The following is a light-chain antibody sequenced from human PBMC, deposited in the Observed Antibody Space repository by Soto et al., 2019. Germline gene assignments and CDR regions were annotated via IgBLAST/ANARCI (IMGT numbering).Light chain of an antibody. Sequence: DIQMTQSPSSLSASVGDRVTITCRASQTISSSLNWYQQKPGEAPNLLIYAASSLLSGVPSRFSGSGSGTDFTLTISSLQPDDFATYYCQQSYSFPLTFGGGTKVHIE. CDR1: QTISSS. V-gene: IGKV1-39*01. J-gene: IGKJ4*01. CDR2: AAS. CDR3: QQSYSFPLT.